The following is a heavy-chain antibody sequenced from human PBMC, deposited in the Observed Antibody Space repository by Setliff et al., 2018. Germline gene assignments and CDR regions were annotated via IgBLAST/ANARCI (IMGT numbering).Heavy chain of an antibody. CDR3: AREDGSGFFVGVAWFDP. CDR1: GGSISSSSYY. CDR2: IYYSGST. Sequence: SETLSLTCTVSGGSISSSSYYWGWIRQPPGKGLEWIGSIYYSGSTYYNPSLKSRVAISVDTSKNQFSLKLSSVTAADTAVYYCAREDGSGFFVGVAWFDPWGQGTLVTVSS. D-gene: IGHD3-10*01. J-gene: IGHJ5*02. V-gene: IGHV4-39*07.